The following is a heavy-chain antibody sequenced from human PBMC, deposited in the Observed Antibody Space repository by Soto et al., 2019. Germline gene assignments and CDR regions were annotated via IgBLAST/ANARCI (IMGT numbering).Heavy chain of an antibody. CDR2: ISGSGGST. J-gene: IGHJ5*02. Sequence: EVQLLESGGGLVQPGGSLRLSCAASGFTFSSYAMSWVRQAPGKGLEWVSAISGSGGSTYYADSVKGRFTISRDNSKTTLYLQMNSLSAEDTAVYYCAKAQQQLAPLSNWFDPWGQGTLVTVSS. V-gene: IGHV3-23*01. D-gene: IGHD6-13*01. CDR1: GFTFSSYA. CDR3: AKAQQQLAPLSNWFDP.